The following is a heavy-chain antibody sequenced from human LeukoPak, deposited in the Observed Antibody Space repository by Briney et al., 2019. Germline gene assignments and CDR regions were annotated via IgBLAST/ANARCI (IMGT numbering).Heavy chain of an antibody. CDR1: GFTFSSYS. CDR3: ARDLHYYDGSGYDY. V-gene: IGHV3-48*01. J-gene: IGHJ4*02. Sequence: RGSLRLSCAASGFTFSSYSMNWVRQAPGKGLEWVSYISSSSSTIYYADSVKGRFTISRDNAKNSLYLQMNSLRAEDTAVYYCARDLHYYDGSGYDYWGQGTLVTVSS. CDR2: ISSSSSTI. D-gene: IGHD3-22*01.